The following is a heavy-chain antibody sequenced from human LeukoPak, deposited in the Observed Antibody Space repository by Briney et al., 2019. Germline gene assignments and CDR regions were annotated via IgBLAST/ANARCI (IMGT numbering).Heavy chain of an antibody. D-gene: IGHD2-15*01. CDR2: MYISGST. V-gene: IGHV4-61*02. CDR1: GGSINSGSYY. J-gene: IGHJ5*02. Sequence: SETLSLTCTVSGGSINSGSYYWSWIRQPAGKGLEWIGRMYISGSTNYNPSLKSRVTISVDTSKNQFSLKLSSVTAADTAVYYCARELVVAATKMGWFDPWGQGTLVTVSS. CDR3: ARELVVAATKMGWFDP.